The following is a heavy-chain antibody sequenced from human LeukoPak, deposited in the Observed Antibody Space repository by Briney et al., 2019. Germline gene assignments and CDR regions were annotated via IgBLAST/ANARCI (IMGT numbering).Heavy chain of an antibody. D-gene: IGHD3-22*01. CDR1: GGTFSSYA. CDR3: ARGDSSGYYDY. CDR2: IIPILGTA. V-gene: IGHV1-69*13. J-gene: IGHJ4*02. Sequence: APVKVSCKASGGTFSSYAISWVRQAPGQGLEWMGGIIPILGTANYAQKFQGRVTITADESTSTAYMELSSLRSEDTAVYYCARGDSSGYYDYWGQGTLVTVSS.